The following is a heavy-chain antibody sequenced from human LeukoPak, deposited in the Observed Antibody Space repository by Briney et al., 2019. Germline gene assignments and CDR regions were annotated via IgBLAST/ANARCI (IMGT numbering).Heavy chain of an antibody. CDR1: GGSFSGYY. CDR2: INHSGST. CDR3: ARGRGVLVPAAIAGFDP. Sequence: SETLSLTCADYGGSFSGYYWSWIRQPPGKGLEWIGEINHSGSTNYNPSLKSRVTISVDTSKKQFSLRLTSVTAADTAVYYCARGRGVLVPAAIAGFDPWGQGTLVTVSS. J-gene: IGHJ5*02. V-gene: IGHV4-34*01. D-gene: IGHD2-2*02.